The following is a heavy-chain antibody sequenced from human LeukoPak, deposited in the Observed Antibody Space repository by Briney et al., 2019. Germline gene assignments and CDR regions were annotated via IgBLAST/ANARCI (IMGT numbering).Heavy chain of an antibody. V-gene: IGHV3-53*01. CDR1: GFTVSSNY. J-gene: IGHJ4*02. D-gene: IGHD5-12*01. Sequence: GGSLRLSCAASGFTVSSNYMSWVRQAPGKGLEWVSVIYSGGSTYYADSVKGRFTISRDNAKNSLYLQMNSLRAEDTALYYCARDRYASYWGQGTLVTVSS. CDR2: IYSGGST. CDR3: ARDRYASY.